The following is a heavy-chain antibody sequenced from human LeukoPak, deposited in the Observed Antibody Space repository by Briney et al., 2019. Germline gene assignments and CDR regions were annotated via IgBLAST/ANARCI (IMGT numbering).Heavy chain of an antibody. CDR1: GFSYANNW. CDR2: INQDESVK. CDR3: ARDPGSSAFDY. J-gene: IGHJ4*02. Sequence: PSGAAPGFSYANNWMTSLRQAPGKGLEFVANINQDESVKNYVDSVKGRFTISRDNAENSLHLQMNSLRVEDTAVYYCARDPGSSAFDYWGQGTLVTVSS. D-gene: IGHD5/OR15-5a*01. V-gene: IGHV3-7*01.